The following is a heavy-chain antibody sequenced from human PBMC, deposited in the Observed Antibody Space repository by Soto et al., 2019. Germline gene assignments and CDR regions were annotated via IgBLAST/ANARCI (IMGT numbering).Heavy chain of an antibody. V-gene: IGHV3-74*03. Sequence: GGSLRLSCAASGFTFRTSWTYWVRQPPGKGLVWVSRINDDGSTTTYADSVKGRFTISRDNAKNTLFMQMDSLRAEDMGVYYCARGNYGPDYWGQGTLVTVSS. CDR2: INDDGSTT. D-gene: IGHD3-10*01. CDR3: ARGNYGPDY. J-gene: IGHJ4*02. CDR1: GFTFRTSW.